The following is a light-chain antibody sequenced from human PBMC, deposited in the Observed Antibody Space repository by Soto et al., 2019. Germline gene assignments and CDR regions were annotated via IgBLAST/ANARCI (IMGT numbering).Light chain of an antibody. CDR1: RSVSSY. Sequence: EIVLTQSPATLSLSPGERATLSCRASRSVSSYLAWYQQKPGQAPRLLIYDASNRATDIPARFSGSGSGTDFTLTISSLEPEDFAVYYCQQRSNWPVTFGQGTKVEIK. V-gene: IGKV3-11*01. J-gene: IGKJ1*01. CDR2: DAS. CDR3: QQRSNWPVT.